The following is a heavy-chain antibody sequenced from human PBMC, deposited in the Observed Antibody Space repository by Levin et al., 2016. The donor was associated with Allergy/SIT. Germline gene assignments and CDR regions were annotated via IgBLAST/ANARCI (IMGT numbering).Heavy chain of an antibody. D-gene: IGHD3-3*01. CDR2: INHSGST. Sequence: GSLRLSCAVYGGSFSGYYWSWIRQPPGKGLEWIGEINHSGSTNYNPSLKSRVTISVDTSKNQFSLKLSSVTAADTAVYYCAREGYFWSGPDYWGQGTLVTVSS. CDR3: AREGYFWSGPDY. CDR1: GGSFSGYY. V-gene: IGHV4-34*01. J-gene: IGHJ4*02.